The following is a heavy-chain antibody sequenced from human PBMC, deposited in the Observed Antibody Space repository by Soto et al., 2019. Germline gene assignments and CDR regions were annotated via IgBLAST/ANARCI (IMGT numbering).Heavy chain of an antibody. J-gene: IGHJ4*02. CDR2: ISGHNGNT. V-gene: IGHV1-18*01. CDR3: ARGRYGDY. CDR1: GYAFTTYG. D-gene: IGHD1-1*01. Sequence: QVHLVQSGAEVKKSGASVKVSCKGSGYAFTTYGITWVRQAPGQGLEWMGWISGHNGNTNYAQKLQRRVNVTRGTSTSTAYMELRSLRSDDTAVYYCARGRYGDYWGQGALVTVSS.